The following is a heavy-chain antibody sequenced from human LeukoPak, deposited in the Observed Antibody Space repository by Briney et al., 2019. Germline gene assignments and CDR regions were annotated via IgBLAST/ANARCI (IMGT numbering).Heavy chain of an antibody. Sequence: PSETLSLTCTVSGGSISSYYWSWIRQPPGKGLEWIGYIYYSGSTNYNPSLKSRVTISVDTSKNQFSLKLSSVTAADTAVYYCERARIQLWSYYFDYWGQGTLVTVSS. CDR1: GGSISSYY. D-gene: IGHD5-18*01. J-gene: IGHJ4*02. V-gene: IGHV4-59*01. CDR3: ERARIQLWSYYFDY. CDR2: IYYSGST.